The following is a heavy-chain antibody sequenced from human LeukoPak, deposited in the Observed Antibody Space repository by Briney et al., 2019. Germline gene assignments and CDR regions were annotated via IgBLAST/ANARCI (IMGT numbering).Heavy chain of an antibody. D-gene: IGHD2-21*02. CDR1: GASFSSSRYY. V-gene: IGHV4-39*01. Sequence: PSETLSLTCIVSGASFSSSRYYWGWIRQPPGRGPEWLGTVYYSGTTYYNPSLKSRVTISLDTSKNQFSLKLNSVTASDTAVYFCARLGPYCGGDCYPPSFDYWGQGTLVTVSS. J-gene: IGHJ4*02. CDR3: ARLGPYCGGDCYPPSFDY. CDR2: VYYSGTT.